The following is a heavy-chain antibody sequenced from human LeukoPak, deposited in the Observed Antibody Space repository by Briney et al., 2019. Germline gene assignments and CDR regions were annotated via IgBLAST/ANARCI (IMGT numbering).Heavy chain of an antibody. Sequence: GGSLRLFCAASGFTFSSYAMSCVRQAPGKGLEWVSAISGSGGSTYYADSVKGRFTISRDNSKNTLYLQMNSLRAEDTAVYYCAKPTYYDFWSGYYPAISPMSWGQGTLVTVSS. CDR1: GFTFSSYA. J-gene: IGHJ5*02. CDR2: ISGSGGST. D-gene: IGHD3-3*01. V-gene: IGHV3-23*01. CDR3: AKPTYYDFWSGYYPAISPMS.